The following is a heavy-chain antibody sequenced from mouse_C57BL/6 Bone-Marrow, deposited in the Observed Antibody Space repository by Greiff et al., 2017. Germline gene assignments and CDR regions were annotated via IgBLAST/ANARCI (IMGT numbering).Heavy chain of an antibody. CDR1: GYTFTSYW. CDR3: ARPPGNYFDY. CDR2: IYPGSGST. V-gene: IGHV1-55*01. Sequence: QVQLQQSGAELVKPGASVTMSCKASGYTFTSYWLTWVKQRPGQGLEWIGDIYPGSGSTNYNEKFKSKATLTVDTSSSTAYMQLSSLTSEDSAVYYCARPPGNYFDYWGQGTTLTVSS. J-gene: IGHJ2*01.